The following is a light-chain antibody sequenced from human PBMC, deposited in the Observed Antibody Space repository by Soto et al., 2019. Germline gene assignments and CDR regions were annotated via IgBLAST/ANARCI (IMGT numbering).Light chain of an antibody. CDR2: DVS. Sequence: QSVLNQPASVFGSPGQSIAISCPGTSSDVGGYSYVSWYQQQPGKAPKLVISDVSNRPSGVSDRFSGSKSGNTASLTISGLQTEDEADYYCASYTTSSTYVFGTGTKSPS. CDR3: ASYTTSSTYV. CDR1: SSDVGGYSY. J-gene: IGLJ1*01. V-gene: IGLV2-14*01.